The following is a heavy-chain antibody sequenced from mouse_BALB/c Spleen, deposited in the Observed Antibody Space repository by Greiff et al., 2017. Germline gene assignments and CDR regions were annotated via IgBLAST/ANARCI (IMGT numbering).Heavy chain of an antibody. CDR1: GYTFTDYN. J-gene: IGHJ3*01. CDR2: IYPYNGGT. Sequence: DVKLVESGPELVKPGASVKISCKASGYTFTDYNMHWVKQSPGKSLEWIGYIYPYNGGTGYNQKFKSKATLTVDNSSSTTYMELRSLTSEDSAVYYCSRGYYYGSSLFAYWGQGTLVTVSA. V-gene: IGHV1S29*02. CDR3: SRGYYYGSSLFAY. D-gene: IGHD1-1*01.